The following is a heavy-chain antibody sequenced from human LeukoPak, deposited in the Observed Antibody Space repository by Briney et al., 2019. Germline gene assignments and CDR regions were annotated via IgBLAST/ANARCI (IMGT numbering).Heavy chain of an antibody. CDR2: ISYDGSNK. J-gene: IGHJ4*02. V-gene: IGHV3-30*19. CDR1: GFTFSSYG. CDR3: ARVYIQLWNTWYYFDY. Sequence: PGRSLRLSCAASGFTFSSYGMHWVRQAPGKGLEWVAVISYDGSNKYYADSVKGRFTISRDNSKNTLYLQMNSLRAEDTAVYYCARVYIQLWNTWYYFDYWGQGTLVTVSS. D-gene: IGHD5-18*01.